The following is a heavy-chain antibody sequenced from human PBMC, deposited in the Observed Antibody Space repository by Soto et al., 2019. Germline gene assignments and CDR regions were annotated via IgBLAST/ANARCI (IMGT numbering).Heavy chain of an antibody. CDR1: GGSISSSSYY. CDR2: IYYSGST. D-gene: IGHD2-8*01. V-gene: IGHV4-39*01. CDR3: SMVYATHYYYYMDV. J-gene: IGHJ6*03. Sequence: SETLSLTCTVSGGSISSSSYYWGWIRQPPGKGLEWIGSIYYSGSTYYNPSLKSRVTISVDTSKNQFSLKLSSVTAADTAVYYCSMVYATHYYYYMDVWGKGTTVTVSS.